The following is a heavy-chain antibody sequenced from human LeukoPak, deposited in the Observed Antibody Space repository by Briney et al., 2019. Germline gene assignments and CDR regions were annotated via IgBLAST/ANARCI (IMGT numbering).Heavy chain of an antibody. CDR2: IYSDDTT. D-gene: IGHD5-18*01. J-gene: IGHJ3*02. CDR3: AKDYRAFGQRGYSYSDAFDI. Sequence: GSLRLSCAVSGFTVSGNYMSWIRQGPGKGLEWVSLIYSDDTTLYADSVKGRFTISRDISKNTLYLQMSSLRAEDTAVYYCAKDYRAFGQRGYSYSDAFDIWGQGTMVTVSS. V-gene: IGHV3-53*01. CDR1: GFTVSGNY.